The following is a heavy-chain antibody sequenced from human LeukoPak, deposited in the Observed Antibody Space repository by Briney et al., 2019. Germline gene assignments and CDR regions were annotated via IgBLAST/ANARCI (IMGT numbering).Heavy chain of an antibody. J-gene: IGHJ4*02. Sequence: SETLFLTCAVYGGSFSGYYWSWIRQPPGKGLEWIGEINHSGSTNYNPSLKSRVTISVDTSKNQFSLKLSSVTAADTAVYYCADGGATSYFDYWGQGTLVIVSS. CDR1: GGSFSGYY. CDR2: INHSGST. CDR3: ADGGATSYFDY. D-gene: IGHD1-26*01. V-gene: IGHV4-34*01.